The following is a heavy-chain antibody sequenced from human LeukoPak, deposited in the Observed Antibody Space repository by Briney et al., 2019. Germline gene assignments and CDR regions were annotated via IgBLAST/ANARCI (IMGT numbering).Heavy chain of an antibody. Sequence: SVKVSCKASGGTFSSYAISWVRQAPGQGLEWMGGIIPIFGTANYAQKFQGRVTITADKSTSTAYMELSSLRSEDTAVYYCASKSYSGSSRGYYYYMDVWGKGTTVTVSS. CDR2: IIPIFGTA. CDR3: ASKSYSGSSRGYYYYMDV. J-gene: IGHJ6*03. CDR1: GGTFSSYA. V-gene: IGHV1-69*06. D-gene: IGHD5-12*01.